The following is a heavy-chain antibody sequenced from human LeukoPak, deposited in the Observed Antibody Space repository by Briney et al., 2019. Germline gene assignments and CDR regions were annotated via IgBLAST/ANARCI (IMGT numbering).Heavy chain of an antibody. CDR2: ISAGNGNT. Sequence: GASVKVSCKASGYTFTSYAIHWVRQAPGQRLEWMGWISAGNGNTKYSQNFQGRVTFTRDTSASTAYMELSSLRSEDTAVYYCARVDMGAMADYWGQGTLVTVSS. J-gene: IGHJ4*02. D-gene: IGHD1-26*01. CDR1: GYTFTSYA. V-gene: IGHV1-3*01. CDR3: ARVDMGAMADY.